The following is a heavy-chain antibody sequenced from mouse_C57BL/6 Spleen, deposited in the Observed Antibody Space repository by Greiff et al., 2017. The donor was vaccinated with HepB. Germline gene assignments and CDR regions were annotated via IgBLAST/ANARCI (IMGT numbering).Heavy chain of an antibody. J-gene: IGHJ4*01. V-gene: IGHV5-17*01. Sequence: EVMLVESGGGLVKPGGSLKLSCAASGFTFSDYGMHWVRQAPEKGLEWVAYISSGSSTIYYADTVKGRFTISRDNAKNTLFLQMTSLRSEDTAMYYCAKGFITTVVAHYYAMDYWGQGTSVTVSS. CDR1: GFTFSDYG. CDR2: ISSGSSTI. D-gene: IGHD1-1*01. CDR3: AKGFITTVVAHYYAMDY.